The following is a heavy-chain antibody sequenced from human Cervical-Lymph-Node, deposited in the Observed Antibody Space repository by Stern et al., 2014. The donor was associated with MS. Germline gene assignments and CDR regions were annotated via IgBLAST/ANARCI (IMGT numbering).Heavy chain of an antibody. J-gene: IGHJ4*02. Sequence: ESGPALVKPTQTLTLTCTFSGFSLSTSGMRVSWIRQPPGNALEWLARIGWDDDKFYSTSVKTRLTISKDTSKTQVVLTMTNMDPVDTATYYCARSPPYYEFWNDYYYFDYWGQGTLVAVSS. CDR3: ARSPPYYEFWNDYYYFDY. V-gene: IGHV2-70*04. CDR2: IGWDDDK. CDR1: GFSLSTSGMR. D-gene: IGHD3-3*01.